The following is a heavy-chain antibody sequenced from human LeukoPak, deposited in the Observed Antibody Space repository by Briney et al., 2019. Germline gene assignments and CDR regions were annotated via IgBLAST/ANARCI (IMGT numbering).Heavy chain of an antibody. J-gene: IGHJ3*02. Sequence: SETLSLTCTVSGGSISSGSYYWSWIRQPAGKGLEWIGRIYTSGSTNYNPSLKSRVTISVDTSKNQFSLKLSSVTAADTAVYYCARPREYGVLGAFDIWGQGTTVTVSS. CDR3: ARPREYGVLGAFDI. CDR1: GGSISSGSYY. V-gene: IGHV4-61*02. CDR2: IYTSGST. D-gene: IGHD4-17*01.